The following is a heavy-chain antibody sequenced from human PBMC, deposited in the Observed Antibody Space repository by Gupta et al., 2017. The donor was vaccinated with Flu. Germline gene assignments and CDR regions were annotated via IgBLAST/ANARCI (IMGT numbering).Heavy chain of an antibody. V-gene: IGHV3-23*01. J-gene: IGHJ4*02. CDR2: ISGNVDRT. D-gene: IGHD3-10*01. CDR3: AKAAYGSGTYYDGGFHY. Sequence: PGKGLEWVAGISGNVDRTYYADSVKGRFTISRDYSKNTLHLQMNSLRAEDTAVYYCAKAAYGSGTYYDGGFHYWGQGTLVTVSS.